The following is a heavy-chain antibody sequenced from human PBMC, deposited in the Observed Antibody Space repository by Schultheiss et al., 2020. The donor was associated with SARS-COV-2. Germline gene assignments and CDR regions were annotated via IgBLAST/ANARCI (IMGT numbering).Heavy chain of an antibody. CDR1: GGSISSYY. CDR3: ARLYCSSTSCYNWYFDL. J-gene: IGHJ2*01. CDR2: INHSGST. V-gene: IGHV4-34*01. Sequence: SETLSLTCTVSGGSISSYYWSWIRQPPGKGLEWIGEINHSGSTNYNPSLKSRVTISVDTSKNQFSLKLSSVTAADTAVYYCARLYCSSTSCYNWYFDLWGRGTLVTVSS. D-gene: IGHD2-2*02.